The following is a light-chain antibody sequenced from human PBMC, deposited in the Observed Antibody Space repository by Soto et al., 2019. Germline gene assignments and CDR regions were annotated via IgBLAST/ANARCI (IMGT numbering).Light chain of an antibody. CDR1: SGSIASNY. J-gene: IGLJ3*02. Sequence: NFMLTQPHSVSESPGKTVIISCTRSSGSIASNYVQWYQQRPGSTPTTVIYGDNQRPSGVPDRFSGSIDSSSNSASLTISGLETDDVADYFCQSYDATNQVFGGGTKLTVL. CDR3: QSYDATNQV. CDR2: GDN. V-gene: IGLV6-57*01.